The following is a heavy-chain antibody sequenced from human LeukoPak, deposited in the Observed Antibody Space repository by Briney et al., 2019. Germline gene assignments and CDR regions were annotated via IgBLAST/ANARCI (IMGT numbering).Heavy chain of an antibody. J-gene: IGHJ4*02. Sequence: PGGSLRLSCAASGFTFSSYAMSWVRQAPGKGLEWVSAIIGSGGSTYYADSVKGRFTISRDNSKNTLYLQMNSLRAEDTAVYYCAKKLGHYYDSSGYYYVVSGFDYWGQGTLVTVSS. V-gene: IGHV3-23*01. CDR1: GFTFSSYA. D-gene: IGHD3-22*01. CDR2: IIGSGGST. CDR3: AKKLGHYYDSSGYYYVVSGFDY.